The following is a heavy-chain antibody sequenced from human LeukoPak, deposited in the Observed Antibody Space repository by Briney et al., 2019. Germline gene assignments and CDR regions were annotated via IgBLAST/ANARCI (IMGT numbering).Heavy chain of an antibody. J-gene: IGHJ4*02. CDR3: ASELSAATGFFGY. CDR2: INSDGSST. D-gene: IGHD1-14*01. Sequence: GGSLRLSCAASGFTLSSYWMHWVRQAPGKGLEWVSGINSDGSSTNYADSVKGRFTVSRDNSKNTMYLQMNSLSAEDTATYSCASELSAATGFFGYWGQGTLVTVSS. CDR1: GFTLSSYW. V-gene: IGHV3-74*01.